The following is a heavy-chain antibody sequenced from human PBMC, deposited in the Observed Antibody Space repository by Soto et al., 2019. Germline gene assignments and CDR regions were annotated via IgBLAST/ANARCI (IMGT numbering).Heavy chain of an antibody. CDR1: GFAFGSYS. J-gene: IGHJ4*02. V-gene: IGHV3-48*02. CDR2: ISSPGTI. CDR3: VRDHKWAFDS. Sequence: GGSLRLSCTASGFAFGSYSMNWVRQAPGKGLEWISYISSPGTISYADSVKGRFTISRDNAENSLFLQMNSLRDEDTAVYFCVRDHKWAFDSWGQGTLVTVSS. D-gene: IGHD1-26*01.